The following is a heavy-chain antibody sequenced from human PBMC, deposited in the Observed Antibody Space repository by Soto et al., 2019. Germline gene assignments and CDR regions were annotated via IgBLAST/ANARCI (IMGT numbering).Heavy chain of an antibody. D-gene: IGHD3-22*01. CDR1: GFTFSRYP. V-gene: IGHV3-21*06. CDR2: ISSGSDFT. CDR3: ARGATPRITMMLVPDAFDV. J-gene: IGHJ3*01. Sequence: EVQLVESGGGLVKPGGSLRLSCAASGFTFSRYPVHWVRQAPGKGLQWVSSISSGSDFTYYADSVKGRFTLSRDNAKDSLYLQINSLRADDTAVYYCARGATPRITMMLVPDAFDVWGQGTMVTVSS.